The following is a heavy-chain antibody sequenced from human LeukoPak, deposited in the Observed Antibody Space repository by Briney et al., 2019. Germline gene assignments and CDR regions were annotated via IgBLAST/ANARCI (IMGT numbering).Heavy chain of an antibody. CDR2: IYHSGST. CDR3: ARALIVGATFDP. V-gene: IGHV4-30-2*01. D-gene: IGHD1-26*01. Sequence: SETLSLTCTVSGGSISSGGYYWSWIRQPPGKGLEWIGYIYHSGSTYYNPSLKSRVTISVDRSKNQFSLKLSSVTAADTAVYYCARALIVGATFDPWGQGTLSPSPQ. J-gene: IGHJ5*02. CDR1: GGSISSGGYY.